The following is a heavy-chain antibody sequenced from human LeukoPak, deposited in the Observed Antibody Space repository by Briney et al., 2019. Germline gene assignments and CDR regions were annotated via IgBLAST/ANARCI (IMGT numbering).Heavy chain of an antibody. Sequence: PSETLSLTCAVDGGSFSGYYWSWIRQPPGKGLEWIGEINHSGSTNYNPSLKSRVTISVDTSKNQFSLKLSSVTAADTAVYYCARLVYDSSKWFDPWGQGTLVTVSS. CDR2: INHSGST. CDR1: GGSFSGYY. V-gene: IGHV4-34*01. D-gene: IGHD3-22*01. J-gene: IGHJ5*02. CDR3: ARLVYDSSKWFDP.